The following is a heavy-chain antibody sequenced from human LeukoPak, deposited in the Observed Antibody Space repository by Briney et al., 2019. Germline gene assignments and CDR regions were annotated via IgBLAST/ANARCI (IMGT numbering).Heavy chain of an antibody. V-gene: IGHV4-59*01. Sequence: SETLSLTCTVSGGSISRNYWSWIRKPPGKGLQWIGYIYYTGSINYNPSLKSRVTISVDTSKNQFPLRLSSVTAADTAVYYCARALGSVGYVYFDYWSQGTLVTVSS. CDR3: ARALGSVGYVYFDY. D-gene: IGHD5-12*01. CDR1: GGSISRNY. J-gene: IGHJ4*02. CDR2: IYYTGSI.